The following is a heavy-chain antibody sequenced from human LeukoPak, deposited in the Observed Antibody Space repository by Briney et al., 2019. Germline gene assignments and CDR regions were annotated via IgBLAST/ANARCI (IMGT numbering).Heavy chain of an antibody. CDR1: GSTFSNYA. V-gene: IGHV3-23*01. CDR2: ISDDGGST. D-gene: IGHD3-3*01. Sequence: GGSLRLSCVASGSTFSNYAMSWVRQAPGKGLEWVLAISDDGGSTYYADSVKGRFTISRDNSKNTLYLQMNSLRAEDTAIYYCAKVLITVFGVVRYDAFDVWGQGTMVTVSS. J-gene: IGHJ3*01. CDR3: AKVLITVFGVVRYDAFDV.